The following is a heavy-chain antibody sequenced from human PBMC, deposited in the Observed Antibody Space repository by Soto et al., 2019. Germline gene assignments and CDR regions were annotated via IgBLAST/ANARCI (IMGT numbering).Heavy chain of an antibody. Sequence: PGGSLRLSCAASGFTFSSYAMHWVRQAPGKGLEWVAVISYDGSNKYYADSVKGRFTISRDNSKNTLYLQMNSLRAEDTAVYYCARDPSATAPDYRGQGTLVTVS. CDR1: GFTFSSYA. CDR2: ISYDGSNK. J-gene: IGHJ4*02. V-gene: IGHV3-30-3*01. CDR3: ARDPSATAPDY. D-gene: IGHD6-13*01.